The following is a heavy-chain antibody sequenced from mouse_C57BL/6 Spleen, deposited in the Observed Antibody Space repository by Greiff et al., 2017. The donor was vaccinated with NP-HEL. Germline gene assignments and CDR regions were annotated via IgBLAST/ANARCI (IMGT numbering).Heavy chain of an antibody. CDR3: ACLIYYDYDDDAMDY. J-gene: IGHJ4*01. D-gene: IGHD2-4*01. V-gene: IGHV14-3*01. CDR2: IDPANGNT. Sequence: VQLQQSVAELVRPGASVKLSCTASGFNIKNTYMHWVKQRPEQGLEWIGRIDPANGNTKYAPKFPGQATITADTSSNTAYLQLSSLTSEDTAIYYCACLIYYDYDDDAMDYWGQRTSVTVSS. CDR1: GFNIKNTY.